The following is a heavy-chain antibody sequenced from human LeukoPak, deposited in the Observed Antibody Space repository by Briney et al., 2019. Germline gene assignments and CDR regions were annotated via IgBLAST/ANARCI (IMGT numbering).Heavy chain of an antibody. V-gene: IGHV4-59*01. CDR3: ARGRVSSSTWYSTYYYYFYMDV. J-gene: IGHJ6*03. Sequence: SETLSLTCTVSGGSISSYYWSWIRQPPGKGLEWIGYIYYDGSTNFNPSLNGRVSISKDTTKNLFSLRLRSVTAADTAVYFCARGRVSSSTWYSTYYYYFYMDVWGKGTTVTVSS. D-gene: IGHD1-1*01. CDR1: GGSISSYY. CDR2: IYYDGST.